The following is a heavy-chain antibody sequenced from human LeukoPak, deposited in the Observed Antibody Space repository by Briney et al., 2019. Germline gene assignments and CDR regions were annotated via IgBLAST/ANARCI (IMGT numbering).Heavy chain of an antibody. CDR3: AKGPTIPPHYSTTRNYFETKAHFDY. Sequence: ASVKVSCKASGYTFTSYDINWVRQATGQGLEWMGWMNPNSGNTGYAQKFQGRVTITRNTSISTAYMELSSLRPEDTALYYCAKGPTIPPHYSTTRNYFETKAHFDYWGQGTLVTVSS. CDR1: GYTFTSYD. D-gene: IGHD1-26*01. CDR2: MNPNSGNT. J-gene: IGHJ4*02. V-gene: IGHV1-8*03.